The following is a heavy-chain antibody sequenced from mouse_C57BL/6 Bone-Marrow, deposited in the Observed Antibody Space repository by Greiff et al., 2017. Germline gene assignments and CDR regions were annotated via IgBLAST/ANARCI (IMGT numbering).Heavy chain of an antibody. J-gene: IGHJ2*01. CDR3: AIYYDFDY. V-gene: IGHV1-50*01. CDR1: GYTFTSYW. Sequence: QVQLKQPGAELVKPGASVKLSCKASGYTFTSYWMQWVKQRPGQGLEWIGEIDPSDSYTNYNQKFKGKATLTVDTSSSKAYMQLSSLTSEDSAVYYCAIYYDFDYWGQGTTLTVSS. D-gene: IGHD1-1*01. CDR2: IDPSDSYT.